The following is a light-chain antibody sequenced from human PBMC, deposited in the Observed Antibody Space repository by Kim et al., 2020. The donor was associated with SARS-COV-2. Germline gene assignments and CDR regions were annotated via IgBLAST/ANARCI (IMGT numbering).Light chain of an antibody. V-gene: IGKV3-15*01. Sequence: EIVMTQSPATLSVSPGERATLSCRASQSVSSNLAWYQQKPGQAPRLLIYGASTRDTGIPARFSGSGSGTKFTLTISSLQSEDFAVYYCQQYNNWPRTFGGGTKLEF. CDR2: GAS. CDR3: QQYNNWPRT. CDR1: QSVSSN. J-gene: IGKJ4*01.